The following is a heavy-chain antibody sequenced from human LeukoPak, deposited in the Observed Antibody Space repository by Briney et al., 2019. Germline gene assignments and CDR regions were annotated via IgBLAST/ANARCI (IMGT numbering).Heavy chain of an antibody. V-gene: IGHV3-30*02. CDR2: IRYDGSNK. J-gene: IGHJ4*02. CDR3: ANGDDYSSSQYYFDY. Sequence: QFGGSLRLSCAASGFTFSSYGMHWVRQAPGKGLEWVAFIRYDGSNKYYADSVKGRFTISRDNSKNTLYLQMNSLRAEDTAVYYCANGDDYSSSQYYFDYWGQGTLVTVSS. CDR1: GFTFSSYG. D-gene: IGHD6-13*01.